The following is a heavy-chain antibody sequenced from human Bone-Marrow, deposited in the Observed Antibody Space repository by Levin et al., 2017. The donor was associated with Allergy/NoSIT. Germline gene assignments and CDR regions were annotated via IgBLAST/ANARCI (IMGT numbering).Heavy chain of an antibody. J-gene: IGHJ4*02. Sequence: SETLSLTCTVSGDSITSYYWSWIRQPPGKGLEWIGYMRSSGAVEYNPSLKSRATMSIDTSKNQFSLRVTSVTAADTALYFCARRIPVGGCHIDYWGQGTLVTVSS. CDR3: ARRIPVGGCHIDY. V-gene: IGHV4-59*08. CDR2: MRSSGAV. D-gene: IGHD6-19*01. CDR1: GDSITSYY.